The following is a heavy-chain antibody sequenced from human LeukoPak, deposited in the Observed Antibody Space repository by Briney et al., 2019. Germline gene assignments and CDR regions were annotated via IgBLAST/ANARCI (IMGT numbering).Heavy chain of an antibody. V-gene: IGHV4-39*01. CDR1: GGSISSSSYY. D-gene: IGHD3-10*01. CDR3: ARRGPGGWFDP. J-gene: IGHJ5*02. CDR2: IYYSGST. Sequence: SETLSLTCTVSGGSISSSSYYWGWIRQPPGKGLEWIGSIYYSGSTYYNPSLKSRVTISVDTSKNQFSLKLSSVTAADTAEYYCARRGPGGWFDPWGQGTLVTVSS.